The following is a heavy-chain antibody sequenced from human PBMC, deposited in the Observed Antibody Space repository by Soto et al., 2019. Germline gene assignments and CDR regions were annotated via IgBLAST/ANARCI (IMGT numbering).Heavy chain of an antibody. CDR1: GGSISSYY. CDR2: IYYSGST. D-gene: IGHD6-19*01. V-gene: IGHV4-59*01. CDR3: ARDGAVAGFDY. Sequence: SETLSLTCTVSGGSISSYYWSWIRQPPGKGLEWIGYIYYSGSTNYNPSLKSRVTISVDTSKSQFSLKLSSVTAADTAVYYCARDGAVAGFDYWGQGTLVTVSS. J-gene: IGHJ4*02.